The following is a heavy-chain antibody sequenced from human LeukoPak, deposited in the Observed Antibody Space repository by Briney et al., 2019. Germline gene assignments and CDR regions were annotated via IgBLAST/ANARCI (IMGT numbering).Heavy chain of an antibody. CDR2: IYYSGST. CDR1: GGPISRYY. J-gene: IGHJ6*03. Sequence: SETLSLTCTVSGGPISRYYWSWIRQPPGKALEWIGYIYYSGSTNYNPSLKSRVTISVDTSKNQFSLKLSSVTAADTAVYYCARGDGDYFYYYYYMDVWGKGTTVTISS. D-gene: IGHD4-17*01. CDR3: ARGDGDYFYYYYYMDV. V-gene: IGHV4-59*01.